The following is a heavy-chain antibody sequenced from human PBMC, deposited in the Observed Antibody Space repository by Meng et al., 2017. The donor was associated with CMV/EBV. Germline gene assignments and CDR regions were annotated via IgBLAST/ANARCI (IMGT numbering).Heavy chain of an antibody. CDR2: IIPILGTA. D-gene: IGHD2-15*01. CDR1: GGTFSSYA. J-gene: IGHJ4*02. CDR3: AGDVLGYCSGGSCYGLDY. V-gene: IGHV1-69*05. Sequence: SVKVSCKASGGTFSSYAISWLRQAPGQGLEWMGGIIPILGTANYAQKFQGRVTITTDESTSTAYMELSSLRTEDTAVYYCAGDVLGYCSGGSCYGLDYWGQGTLVTVSS.